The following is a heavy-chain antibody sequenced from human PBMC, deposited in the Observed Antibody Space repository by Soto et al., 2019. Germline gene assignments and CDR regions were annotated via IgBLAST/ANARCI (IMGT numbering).Heavy chain of an antibody. D-gene: IGHD6-6*01. V-gene: IGHV4-34*01. CDR2: INPSGGT. CDR3: ARVLAARASRDFDY. J-gene: IGHJ4*02. CDR1: GGSFSTDY. Sequence: QVQLQQWGAGLLKPSETLSLTCAVYGGSFSTDYWSWIRQPPGKGLEWIGEINPSGGTNYNPSLKSRVTISVATSKNQFSLMLSSVTAADTAVYSCARVLAARASRDFDYWGQGTLVTVSS.